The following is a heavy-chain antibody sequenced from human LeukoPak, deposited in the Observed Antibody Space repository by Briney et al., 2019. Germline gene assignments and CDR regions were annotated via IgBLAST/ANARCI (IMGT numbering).Heavy chain of an antibody. Sequence: GRSLRLSYAVSGFTFSIYGMHWVRQAPGKGLEWVAVIWYDGNKKFYADSVKGRFTISRDNSKNTLYLQMNSLRAEDTAVYYCAREGVPYYDVSNWFDPWGQGTLVTVSS. CDR3: AREGVPYYDVSNWFDP. CDR1: GFTFSIYG. V-gene: IGHV3-33*01. CDR2: IWYDGNKK. J-gene: IGHJ5*02. D-gene: IGHD3-3*01.